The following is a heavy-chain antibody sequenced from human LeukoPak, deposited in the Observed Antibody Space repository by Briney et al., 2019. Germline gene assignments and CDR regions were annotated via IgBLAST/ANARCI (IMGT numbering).Heavy chain of an antibody. J-gene: IGHJ4*02. V-gene: IGHV3-11*03. Sequence: PGGSLRLSCAASGFTFSDYYMGWIRQAPGKGLEWVSYISSSSSYTNYADSVKGRFTISRDNAKNSLYLQMNSLRAEDTAVYYCASAGSGSYYDYYWGQGTLVTVSS. CDR1: GFTFSDYY. CDR3: ASAGSGSYYDYY. D-gene: IGHD3-10*01. CDR2: ISSSSSYT.